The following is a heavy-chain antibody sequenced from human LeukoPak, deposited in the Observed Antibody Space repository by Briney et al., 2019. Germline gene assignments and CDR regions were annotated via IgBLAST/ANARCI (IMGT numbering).Heavy chain of an antibody. Sequence: PGGSLRLSCAASGFTFSTYWMHWVRQAPGKGLVWVSRIKSDGSITIYADAVKGRFTISRDNAKNSLYLQMNSLRAEDTALYYCAKDGRSLWLSLYYFDYWGQGTLVTVSS. J-gene: IGHJ4*02. CDR3: AKDGRSLWLSLYYFDY. CDR1: GFTFSTYW. D-gene: IGHD2-21*01. CDR2: IKSDGSIT. V-gene: IGHV3-74*01.